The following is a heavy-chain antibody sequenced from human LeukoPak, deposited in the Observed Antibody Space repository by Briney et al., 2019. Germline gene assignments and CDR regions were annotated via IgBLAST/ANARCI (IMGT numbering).Heavy chain of an antibody. CDR3: ARVRYYGGNSPFFYFDY. CDR1: GFTFSDYY. D-gene: IGHD4-23*01. V-gene: IGHV3-11*01. CDR2: ISSSGSTI. J-gene: IGHJ4*02. Sequence: PGGSLRLSCAASGFTFSDYYISWIRQAPGKGLEWVSYISSSGSTIYYADSVKGRFTISRDNAKNSLYLQMNSLRAEDTAVYYCARVRYYGGNSPFFYFDYWGQGTLVTVSS.